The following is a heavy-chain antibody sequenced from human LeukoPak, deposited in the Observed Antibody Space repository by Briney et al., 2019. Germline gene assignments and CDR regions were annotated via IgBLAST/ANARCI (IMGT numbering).Heavy chain of an antibody. CDR1: GFTFSSYE. CDR3: ARAAAGSYGMDV. Sequence: GGSLRLSCAASGFTFSSYEMNWVRQAPGKGLEWVSYISSGSTIYDADSVKGRFTISRDNAKNSLYLQMNSLRAEDTAVYYCARAAAGSYGMDVWGKGTTVTVSS. CDR2: ISSGSTI. J-gene: IGHJ6*04. V-gene: IGHV3-48*03. D-gene: IGHD6-13*01.